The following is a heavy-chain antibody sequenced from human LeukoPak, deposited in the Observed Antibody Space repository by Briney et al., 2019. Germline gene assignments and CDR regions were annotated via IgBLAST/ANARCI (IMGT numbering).Heavy chain of an antibody. CDR3: ARVPNITARPCDT. Sequence: SETRSLTCAVYGGSFSNYYWTWIRQTPGRGQEGMGEFSHTGDITNYNPSLKRRVTISVDPSKKQFSLRVTSVTAAATGVYYCARVPNITARPCDTWGPGTLVTVSS. CDR1: GGSFSNYY. D-gene: IGHD1-1*01. J-gene: IGHJ5*02. V-gene: IGHV4-34*01. CDR2: FSHTGDIT.